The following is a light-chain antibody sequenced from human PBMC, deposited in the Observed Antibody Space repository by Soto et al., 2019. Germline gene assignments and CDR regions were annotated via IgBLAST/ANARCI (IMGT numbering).Light chain of an antibody. CDR2: DVS. Sequence: DIQVTQSPSTLSASVGDRVTITCRASQSIGTWLAWYQQKPGKAPKLLIYDVSTLESGVSSRFSGSGSGTEFSLTISSLQPDDFATYYCQQSYSSSWTFGQGTKVDIK. CDR1: QSIGTW. V-gene: IGKV1-5*01. J-gene: IGKJ1*01. CDR3: QQSYSSSWT.